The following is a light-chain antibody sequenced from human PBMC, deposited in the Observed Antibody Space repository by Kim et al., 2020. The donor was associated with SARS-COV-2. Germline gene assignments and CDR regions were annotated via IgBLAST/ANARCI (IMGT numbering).Light chain of an antibody. V-gene: IGKV3-20*01. Sequence: EIVLTQSPGTLSLSPGERATLSCRASQSVSSNYLAWYQQKPGQAPRLLIYGASSRATGIPDRFSGSGSGTDFTLTITRPEPEDFAVYYCQQYSSSPATFGQGTKVEVK. CDR1: QSVSSNY. CDR2: GAS. J-gene: IGKJ1*01. CDR3: QQYSSSPAT.